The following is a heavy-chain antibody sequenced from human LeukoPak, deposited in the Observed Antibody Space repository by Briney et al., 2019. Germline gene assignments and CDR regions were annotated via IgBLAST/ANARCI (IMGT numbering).Heavy chain of an antibody. CDR2: ISYDGSNK. J-gene: IGHJ4*02. CDR1: GFTFSSYA. Sequence: GGSLRLSCAASGFTFSSYAMHWVRQAPGKGLEWVAVISYDGSNKYYADSVKGRFTISRDNSKNTLYLQMNSLRAEDTAVYYCARVYDFWSGYYFDYWGQGTLVTVSS. D-gene: IGHD3-3*01. V-gene: IGHV3-30*04. CDR3: ARVYDFWSGYYFDY.